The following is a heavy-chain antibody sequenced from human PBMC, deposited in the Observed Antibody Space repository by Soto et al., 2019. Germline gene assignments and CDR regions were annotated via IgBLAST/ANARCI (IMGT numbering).Heavy chain of an antibody. D-gene: IGHD2-2*02. V-gene: IGHV3-30-3*01. Sequence: PGGSLRLSCAASGFTFSSYAMHWVRQAPGKGLEWVAVISYDGSNKYYADSVKGRFTISRDNSKNTLYLQMNSLRAEDTAVYYCARDQGTYCSSTSCYRDYGMDVWGQGTTVTVSS. J-gene: IGHJ6*02. CDR2: ISYDGSNK. CDR3: ARDQGTYCSSTSCYRDYGMDV. CDR1: GFTFSSYA.